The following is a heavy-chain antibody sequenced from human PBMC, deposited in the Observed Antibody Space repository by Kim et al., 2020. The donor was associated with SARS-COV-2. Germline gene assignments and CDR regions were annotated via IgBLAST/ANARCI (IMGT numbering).Heavy chain of an antibody. CDR2: INPSDGST. J-gene: IGHJ4*02. Sequence: ASVKVSCKASGYTFINYYIHWVRQAPGQGLEWMGIINPSDGSTNYAPKFQGRLTMTRDTSTSTVYMQVSSLRSDDTAVYYCARVRGIFISGDYRRSRYFDYWGQVPLVTVAS. D-gene: IGHD3-3*02. CDR1: GYTFINYY. CDR3: ARVRGIFISGDYRRSRYFDY. V-gene: IGHV1-46*01.